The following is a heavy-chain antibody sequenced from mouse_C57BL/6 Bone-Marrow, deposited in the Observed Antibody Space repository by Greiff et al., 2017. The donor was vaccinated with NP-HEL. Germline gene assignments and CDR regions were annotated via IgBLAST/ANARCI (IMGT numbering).Heavy chain of an antibody. V-gene: IGHV5-17*01. J-gene: IGHJ3*01. CDR1: GFTFSDYG. D-gene: IGHD2-3*01. CDR2: ISSGSSTI. CDR3: ASFDGYYGAY. Sequence: EVMLVESGGGLVKPGGSLKLSCAASGFTFSDYGMHWVRQAPEKGLEWVAYISSGSSTIYYADTVKGRFTISRDNAKNTLFLQMTSLRSEDTAMYYCASFDGYYGAYWGQGTLVTVSA.